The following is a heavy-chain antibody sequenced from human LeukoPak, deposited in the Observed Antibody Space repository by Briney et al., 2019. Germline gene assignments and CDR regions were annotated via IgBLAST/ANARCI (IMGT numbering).Heavy chain of an antibody. CDR3: TKDRESTESGTFDV. V-gene: IGHV3-30*18. Sequence: GGSLSLTCTASGCTINDYYWRCIRQAPGKGLEWVAVISDDGRNKNYADSVKGRFTISRRNSNNIHYSQMNSLRAEDTGVYYCTKDRESTESGTFDVWGQGTTVTVSS. CDR1: GCTINDYY. J-gene: IGHJ6*02. CDR2: ISDDGRNK. D-gene: IGHD6-13*01.